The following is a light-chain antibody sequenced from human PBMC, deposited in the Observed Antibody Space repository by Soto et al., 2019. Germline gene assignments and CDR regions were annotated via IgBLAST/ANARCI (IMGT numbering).Light chain of an antibody. CDR1: QSISSW. CDR3: QQYSSHST. J-gene: IGKJ1*01. V-gene: IGKV1-5*01. CDR2: DAS. Sequence: DIQMTQSPSTLSASVGDRVTITCRASQSISSWLAWYQQKPGKAPKLLIYDASSLESGVPSRFSGSRSGTEFTLTISSLQPDDFATYYCQQYSSHSTFGQGTKVDIK.